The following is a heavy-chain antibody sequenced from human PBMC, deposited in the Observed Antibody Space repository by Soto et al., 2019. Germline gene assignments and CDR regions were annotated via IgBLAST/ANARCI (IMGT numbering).Heavy chain of an antibody. Sequence: ASVKVSCKASGGTFSSYAISWVRQAPGQGLEWMGGIIPIFGTANYAQKFQGRVTITADESTSTAYMELSSLISEDTAVYYCARSYRYNWNAPFDYWGQGTLVTVSS. CDR3: ARSYRYNWNAPFDY. CDR1: GGTFSSYA. D-gene: IGHD1-1*01. V-gene: IGHV1-69*13. CDR2: IIPIFGTA. J-gene: IGHJ4*02.